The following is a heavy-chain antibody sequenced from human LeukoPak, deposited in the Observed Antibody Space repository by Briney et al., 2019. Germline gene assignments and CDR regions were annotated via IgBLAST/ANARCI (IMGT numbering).Heavy chain of an antibody. CDR2: ISSSSSYI. V-gene: IGHV3-21*04. CDR1: GFTFSSYS. D-gene: IGHD3-9*01. Sequence: GGSLRLSCAASGFTFSSYSMNWVRQAPGKGLEWVSSISSSSSYIYYADSVQGRFTISRDNSKNTLFLQMNSLRADDTAVYYCAKGSLKFHYWGQGTLVTVSS. J-gene: IGHJ4*02. CDR3: AKGSLKFHY.